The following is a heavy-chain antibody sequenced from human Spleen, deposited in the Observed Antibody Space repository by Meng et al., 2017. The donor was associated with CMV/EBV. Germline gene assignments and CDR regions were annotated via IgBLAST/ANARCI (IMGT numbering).Heavy chain of an antibody. Sequence: SLKISCAASGFTFDDYAMHWVRQAPGKGLEWVSAISWNSGSNGYAASVRGRFTISRDDAKNSLYLQMNCLSPEDTALYYCAKDKGCSSGNCYFDYYYGMDVWGQGTTVTVSS. CDR2: ISWNSGSN. D-gene: IGHD2-2*01. CDR3: AKDKGCSSGNCYFDYYYGMDV. V-gene: IGHV3-9*01. CDR1: GFTFDDYA. J-gene: IGHJ6*02.